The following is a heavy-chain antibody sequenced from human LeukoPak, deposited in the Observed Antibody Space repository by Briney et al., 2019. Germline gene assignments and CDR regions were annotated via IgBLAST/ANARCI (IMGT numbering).Heavy chain of an antibody. Sequence: SETLSLTCTVSGGSISSYCWSWIRQPPGKGLEWIGYIFYSGSTNYNPSLKSRVTISVDTSKNQFSLKLSSVTAADTAVYYCARGITMVRGVFDPWGQGTLVTVSS. D-gene: IGHD3-10*01. V-gene: IGHV4-59*12. CDR3: ARGITMVRGVFDP. J-gene: IGHJ5*02. CDR1: GGSISSYC. CDR2: IFYSGST.